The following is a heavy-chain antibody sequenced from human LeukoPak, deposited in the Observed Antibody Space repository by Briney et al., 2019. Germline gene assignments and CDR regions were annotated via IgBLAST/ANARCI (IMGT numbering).Heavy chain of an antibody. V-gene: IGHV4-39*07. Sequence: PSETLSLTCTVSGGSISSYYWGWIRQPPGRGLEWIGSIYYSGSTYYNPSLESRVTRSSDTSKNQFSLRLSSVTAADTAVYYCTRGAGWLIDYWGQGILVTVSS. D-gene: IGHD3-16*01. CDR1: GGSISSYY. CDR2: IYYSGST. CDR3: TRGAGWLIDY. J-gene: IGHJ4*02.